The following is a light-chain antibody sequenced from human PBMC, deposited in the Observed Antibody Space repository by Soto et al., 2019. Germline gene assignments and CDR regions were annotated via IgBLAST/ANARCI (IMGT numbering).Light chain of an antibody. Sequence: DIQMTQSPSTVSASVGDGVTITCRASPSISTWLAWYQQKPGKAPNLLIYDASTFESGGPSGFSGSGSGTEFTLTISSLQPDDSATYYCQQYNSYPSTFGQGTKLEIK. CDR3: QQYNSYPST. J-gene: IGKJ2*01. CDR1: PSISTW. CDR2: DAS. V-gene: IGKV1-5*01.